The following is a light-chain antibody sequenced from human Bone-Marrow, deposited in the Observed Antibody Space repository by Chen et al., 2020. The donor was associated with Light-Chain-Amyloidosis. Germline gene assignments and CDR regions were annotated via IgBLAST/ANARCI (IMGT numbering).Light chain of an antibody. V-gene: IGKV1-5*03. CDR3: QQYNTDFRT. Sequence: DIQMTQSPSTLSASLGDSVTITCRASQSISIYLAWYQQKPGTAPNLLIYRASNLQTGVPSRFSDSGSGTEFTLTISGLQPDDFATYYCQQYNTDFRTFGQGTKVEIK. CDR1: QSISIY. J-gene: IGKJ1*01. CDR2: RAS.